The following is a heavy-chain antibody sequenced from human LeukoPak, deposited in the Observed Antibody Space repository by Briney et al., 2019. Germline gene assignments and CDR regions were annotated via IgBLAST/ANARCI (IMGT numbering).Heavy chain of an antibody. Sequence: GGSLRLSCAASGFTFSDHHMDWVRQAPGEGLEWVARIRDKANRYTTEYAASVKGRFTISRDDSENSLYLQMDSLKTEDTAVYYCARSPLGIAPFDYWGQGTLVTVSS. CDR3: ARSPLGIAPFDY. CDR1: GFTFSDHH. CDR2: IRDKANRYTT. D-gene: IGHD7-27*01. V-gene: IGHV3-72*01. J-gene: IGHJ4*02.